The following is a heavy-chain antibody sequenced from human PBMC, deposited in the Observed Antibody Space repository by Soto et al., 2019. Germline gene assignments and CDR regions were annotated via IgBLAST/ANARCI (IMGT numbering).Heavy chain of an antibody. Sequence: QVQLVESGGGLVKPGGSLRVSCAASGFTFTDYYMSWIRQAPGKGLEWVSHISSSSTYTNYADSVKGRFTISSDNAKNSLYLQMNSLRAEDTAVYYCARDLAPYQLLAQDVWGQGTTVTVSS. D-gene: IGHD2-2*01. CDR2: ISSSSTYT. CDR3: ARDLAPYQLLAQDV. J-gene: IGHJ6*02. CDR1: GFTFTDYY. V-gene: IGHV3-11*06.